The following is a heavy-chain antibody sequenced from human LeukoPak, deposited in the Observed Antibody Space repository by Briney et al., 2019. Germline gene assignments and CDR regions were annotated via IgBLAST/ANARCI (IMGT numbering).Heavy chain of an antibody. CDR2: ISGNSAYI. V-gene: IGHV3-21*01. J-gene: IGHJ4*02. CDR3: ASDYDFWSGYYGY. D-gene: IGHD3-3*01. Sequence: GGSLRLSCVVSGLTFSKYSMNWVRQAPGKGLEWVSSISGNSAYIYYEDSVKGRFTTSRDNAKNSLYLQMNSLRAEDTAVYYCASDYDFWSGYYGYWGQGTLVTVSS. CDR1: GLTFSKYS.